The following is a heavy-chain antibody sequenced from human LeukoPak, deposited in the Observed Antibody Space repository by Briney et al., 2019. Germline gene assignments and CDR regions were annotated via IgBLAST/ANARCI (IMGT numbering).Heavy chain of an antibody. CDR2: IYTSGST. CDR3: AREDWKYYFDY. CDR1: GGSISSGSYY. D-gene: IGHD1-1*01. J-gene: IGHJ4*02. Sequence: SETLSLTCTVSGGSISSGSYYWSWIRQPAGKGLEWIGRIYTSGSTNYNPSLKSRVTISVDTSKNQFSLKLSSVTAADTAVYYCAREDWKYYFDYWGQGTLVTVSS. V-gene: IGHV4-61*02.